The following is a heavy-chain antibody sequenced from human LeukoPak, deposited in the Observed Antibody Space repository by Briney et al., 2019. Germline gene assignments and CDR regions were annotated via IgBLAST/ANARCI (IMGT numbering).Heavy chain of an antibody. CDR2: IHYSGST. J-gene: IGHJ4*02. CDR3: AREVAAAGVTPYYFDY. CDR1: GGSINSYY. V-gene: IGHV4-59*01. Sequence: SETLSLTCTVSGGSINSYYWSWIRQPPGRGLEWIGSIHYSGSTSSNPSLRSRVTISVDKSKNQFSLKLSSVTAADTAVYYCAREVAAAGVTPYYFDYWGQGTLVTVSS. D-gene: IGHD4-23*01.